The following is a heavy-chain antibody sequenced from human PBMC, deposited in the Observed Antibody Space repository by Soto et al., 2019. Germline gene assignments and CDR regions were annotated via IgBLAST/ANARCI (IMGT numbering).Heavy chain of an antibody. CDR2: ISYDGSNK. D-gene: IGHD5-12*01. Sequence: PVGSLRLSCAASGFTFSSYGMHWVRQAPGKGLEWVAVISYDGSNKYYADSVKGRFTISRDNSKNTLYLQMNSLRAEDTAVYYCAEGIGWLRPPALDHYYYYGMDVWGQGTTVTVSS. J-gene: IGHJ6*02. CDR1: GFTFSSYG. V-gene: IGHV3-30*18. CDR3: AEGIGWLRPPALDHYYYYGMDV.